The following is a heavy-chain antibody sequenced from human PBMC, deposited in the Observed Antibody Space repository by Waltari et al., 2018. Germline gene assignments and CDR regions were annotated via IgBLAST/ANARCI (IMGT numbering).Heavy chain of an antibody. CDR2: IYSSGST. V-gene: IGHV4-4*07. J-gene: IGHJ4*02. Sequence: QVQVQESGPGLVKPSGTLSLTCNVSDGSINNYFWTWFRKPAGKGLEWIGRIYSSGSTNCNPSLRSRVTMSIDTSKNQFSLKLASVTAADTAVYFCAREVRRDGYNYVDYWAQGTLVIVSS. CDR3: AREVRRDGYNYVDY. CDR1: DGSINNYF. D-gene: IGHD5-12*01.